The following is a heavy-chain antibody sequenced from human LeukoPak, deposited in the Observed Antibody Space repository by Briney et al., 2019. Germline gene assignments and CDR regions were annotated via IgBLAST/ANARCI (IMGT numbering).Heavy chain of an antibody. V-gene: IGHV3-23*01. J-gene: IGHJ4*02. Sequence: GGSLRLSCAASGFTFSSYAMSWVRQAPGKGLEWVSAISGSGGSTYYADSVKGRFTISRDNSTNTLYLQMSSLRAEDTGVYYCVKAAAYSGYEKLDYGGQGTLVTVSS. CDR3: VKAAAYSGYEKLDY. D-gene: IGHD5-12*01. CDR2: ISGSGGST. CDR1: GFTFSSYA.